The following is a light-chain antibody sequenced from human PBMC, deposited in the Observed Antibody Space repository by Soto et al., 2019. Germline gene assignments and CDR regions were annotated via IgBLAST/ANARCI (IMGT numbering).Light chain of an antibody. J-gene: IGKJ2*01. Sequence: EIVMTQSPATLSVSPGERATLSCRASQSVSSNLAWYQQKPCQAPRLLIYGASTRATVIPARFSGSGSGTEFTLTISSLQSEDFAVYYCQQYNNWPYTFGQGTKLEIK. CDR2: GAS. CDR1: QSVSSN. V-gene: IGKV3-15*01. CDR3: QQYNNWPYT.